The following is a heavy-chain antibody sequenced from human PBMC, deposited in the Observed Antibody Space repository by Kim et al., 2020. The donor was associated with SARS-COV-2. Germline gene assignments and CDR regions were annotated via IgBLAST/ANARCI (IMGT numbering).Heavy chain of an antibody. V-gene: IGHV3-7*01. J-gene: IGHJ4*03. Sequence: GGSLRLSCVVSGFTFSDYYMSWVRQAPGKGLEWVANIKQDGTEQYYLDSVRGRFTISRDNAKNSLYLQMNSLRVDDTAVYYCWGGGVGHWGQGTPVTV. CDR2: IKQDGTEQ. CDR1: GFTFSDYY. D-gene: IGHD7-27*01. CDR3: WGGGVGH.